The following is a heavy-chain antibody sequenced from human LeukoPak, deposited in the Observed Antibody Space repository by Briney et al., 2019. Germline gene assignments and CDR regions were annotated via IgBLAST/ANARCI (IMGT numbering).Heavy chain of an antibody. CDR1: GDSVSSNSVT. CDR3: ARRLTQYDCFDP. J-gene: IGHJ5*02. D-gene: IGHD2-2*01. CDR2: TYYGSTWYN. Sequence: SQTLSLTCAISGDSVSSNSVTWNWIRQSPSRGLEWLGRTYYGSTWYNDYAVSVRGRITVNPDTSKNQFSLHLNSVTPEDTAVYYCARRLTQYDCFDPWGQGILVTVSP. V-gene: IGHV6-1*01.